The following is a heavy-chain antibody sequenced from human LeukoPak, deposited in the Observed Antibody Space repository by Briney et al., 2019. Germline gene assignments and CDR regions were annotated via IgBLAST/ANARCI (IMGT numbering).Heavy chain of an antibody. V-gene: IGHV1-2*02. CDR2: INPNSGGT. D-gene: IGHD3-9*01. CDR1: GYTFTGYY. CDR3: ARDYNDILTGYYVGDC. Sequence: GASVKVSCKASGYTFTGYYMHWVRQAPGQGLEWMGWINPNSGGTNYAQKFQGRVTMTRDTSISTAYMELSRLRSDDTAVYYCARDYNDILTGYYVGDCWGQGTLVTVSS. J-gene: IGHJ4*02.